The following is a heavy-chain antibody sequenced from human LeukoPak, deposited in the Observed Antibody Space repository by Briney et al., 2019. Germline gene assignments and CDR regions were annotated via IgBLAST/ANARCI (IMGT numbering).Heavy chain of an antibody. CDR1: GFTFSHHG. CDR3: ARDRIQERYCSGGSCYSIGY. CDR2: IRNDGSNN. Sequence: GGSLRLSCAASGFTFSHHGMHWVRQAPGKGLEWVAFIRNDGSNNYYADSVKGRFTISRDNAKNTLYLQMNSLRAEDTAVYYCARDRIQERYCSGGSCYSIGYWGQGTLVTVSS. V-gene: IGHV3-30*02. J-gene: IGHJ4*02. D-gene: IGHD2-15*01.